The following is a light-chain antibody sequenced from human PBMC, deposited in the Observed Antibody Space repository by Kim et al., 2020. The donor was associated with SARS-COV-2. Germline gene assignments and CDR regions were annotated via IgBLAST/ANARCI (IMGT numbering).Light chain of an antibody. J-gene: IGKJ2*01. V-gene: IGKV3-20*01. CDR3: HQYVTSPYT. CDR1: QSSSGY. Sequence: EIVLTQSPGTLSLSPGERATLSCRASQSSSGYLAWYQHKRGQAPRLLVFGASRRATGIPDRFSGSGSGTDFTLTISRLEPEDFAVYYCHQYVTSPYTFGQGTKLEI. CDR2: GAS.